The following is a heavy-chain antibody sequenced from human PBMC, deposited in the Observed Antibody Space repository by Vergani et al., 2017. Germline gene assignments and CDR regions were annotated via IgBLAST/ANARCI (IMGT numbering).Heavy chain of an antibody. CDR1: GFTFSDYY. CDR2: ISSSGSTI. D-gene: IGHD3-22*01. J-gene: IGHJ4*02. V-gene: IGHV3-11*04. CDR3: ARNGYDSSGYYTNFDY. Sequence: QVQLVESGGGLVKPGGSLRLSCAASGFTFSDYYMSWIRQAPGKGLEWVSYISSSGSTIYYADSVKGRFTIYRDNAKNSLYLQMNSLRAGDTAVYYWARNGYDSSGYYTNFDYWGQGTLVTVSS.